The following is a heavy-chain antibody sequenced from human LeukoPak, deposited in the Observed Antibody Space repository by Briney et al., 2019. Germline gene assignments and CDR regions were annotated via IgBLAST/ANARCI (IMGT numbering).Heavy chain of an antibody. V-gene: IGHV4-4*07. CDR2: IYASGST. Sequence: SETLSLTCTVSGDSMSDSYWSWIWQPAGKRLEWIGRIYASGSTNYNPSLKSRVTLSVDTSSNQFSLTLSSVTAADTAVYHCARDIRSHNGPGGYYYYYMDVWGKGTTVTVSS. J-gene: IGHJ6*03. CDR1: GDSMSDSY. CDR3: ARDIRSHNGPGGYYYYYMDV. D-gene: IGHD2-8*01.